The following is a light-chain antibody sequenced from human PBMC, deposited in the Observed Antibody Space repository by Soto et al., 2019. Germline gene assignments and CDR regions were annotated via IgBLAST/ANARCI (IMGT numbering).Light chain of an antibody. Sequence: QSVLTQPPSVSGAPGQRVTISCTGSSSNIGAGYDVHWYQQLPGTAPKLLIYRNNNRPSGVPDRFSGSKSGTSASLAITGLQAEDEGDYYCQSYDRSLSGLVFGGGTKLTVL. CDR1: SSNIGAGYD. V-gene: IGLV1-40*01. CDR3: QSYDRSLSGLV. J-gene: IGLJ2*01. CDR2: RNN.